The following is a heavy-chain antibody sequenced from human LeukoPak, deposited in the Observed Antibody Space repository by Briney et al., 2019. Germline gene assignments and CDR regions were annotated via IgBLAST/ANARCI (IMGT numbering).Heavy chain of an antibody. CDR3: AKAADNSYYYMDV. CDR2: IRGSGDST. Sequence: GGSLRLSCATSGFTFCSCAMSWVRQAPGKGLEWVSDIRGSGDSTYYADSVKGRFTISRDNTKNTLYLQMNSLRAEDTAIYHCAKAADNSYYYMDVWGKGTTVTVSS. J-gene: IGHJ6*03. CDR1: GFTFCSCA. V-gene: IGHV3-23*01.